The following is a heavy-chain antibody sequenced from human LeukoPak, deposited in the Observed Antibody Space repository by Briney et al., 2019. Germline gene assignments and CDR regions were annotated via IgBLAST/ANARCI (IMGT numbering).Heavy chain of an antibody. V-gene: IGHV3-43*02. J-gene: IGHJ4*02. D-gene: IGHD1-26*01. Sequence: GGSLRLSCAAFGFTFDDYAMHWVRQAPGKGLEWVSLISGDGGSTYYADSVKGRFTISRDNSKNSLYLQMNSLRTEDTALYYCAKNSGSYYYFDYWGQGTLVTVSS. CDR3: AKNSGSYYYFDY. CDR1: GFTFDDYA. CDR2: ISGDGGST.